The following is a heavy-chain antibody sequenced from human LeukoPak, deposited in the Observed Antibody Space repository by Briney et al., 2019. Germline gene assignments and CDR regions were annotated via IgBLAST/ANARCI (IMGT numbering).Heavy chain of an antibody. CDR3: ARDRFYGDYAWFDP. CDR1: GFIFSSYW. D-gene: IGHD4-17*01. V-gene: IGHV3-7*04. J-gene: IGHJ5*02. CDR2: IKQDGSEK. Sequence: GGSLRLSCAASGFIFSSYWMSWVRQAPGKGLEWVANIKQDGSEKYYVDSVKGRFTISRDNAKNSLYLQMNSLRAEDTAVYYCARDRFYGDYAWFDPWGQGTLVTVSS.